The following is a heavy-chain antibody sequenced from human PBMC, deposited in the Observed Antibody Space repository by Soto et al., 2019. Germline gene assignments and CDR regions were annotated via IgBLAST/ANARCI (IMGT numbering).Heavy chain of an antibody. CDR3: ARSYDFWSGGGYYYYGMDV. CDR2: IWHSGST. CDR1: GDSITSSNW. D-gene: IGHD3-3*01. V-gene: IGHV4-4*02. J-gene: IGHJ6*02. Sequence: PSETLSLTCAVSGDSITSSNWWSWVRQPPEKGLEWIGEIWHSGSTNYNPSLRSRVTVSVDKSKNQFSLKLNSVTAADTAVYYCARSYDFWSGGGYYYYGMDVWGQGTTVTVSS.